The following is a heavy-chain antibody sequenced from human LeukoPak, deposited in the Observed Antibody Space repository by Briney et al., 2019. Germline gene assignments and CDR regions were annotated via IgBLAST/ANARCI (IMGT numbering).Heavy chain of an antibody. V-gene: IGHV4-38-2*01. D-gene: IGHD4-23*01. CDR3: ARYDSRGSASTRFDS. CDR2: IYGSEST. Sequence: SETLPLTCAVSGYPLGRNYFWGLVRQPPGKRLEWIGRIYGSESTTYNPSLMNGVTISVDTSRNHLSLQRTSATAADTAVYYCARYDSRGSASTRFDSWGQGILVTIYS. CDR1: GYPLGRNYF. J-gene: IGHJ5*01.